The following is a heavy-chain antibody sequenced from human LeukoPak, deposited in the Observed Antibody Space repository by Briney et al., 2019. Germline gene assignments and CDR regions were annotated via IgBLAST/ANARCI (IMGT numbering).Heavy chain of an antibody. Sequence: SGTLSLTCTVSGGSISSGSYYWSWIRQPAGEGLEWIGRIYTSGSTNYNPSLKSRVTISVDTSKNQFSLKLSSVTAADTAVYYCARYSSWSDFDYWGQGTLVTVSS. CDR2: IYTSGST. V-gene: IGHV4-61*02. J-gene: IGHJ4*02. CDR3: ARYSSWSDFDY. D-gene: IGHD6-13*01. CDR1: GGSISSGSYY.